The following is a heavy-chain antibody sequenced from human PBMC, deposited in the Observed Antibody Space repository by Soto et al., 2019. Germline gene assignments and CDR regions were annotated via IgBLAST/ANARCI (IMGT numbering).Heavy chain of an antibody. V-gene: IGHV3-11*01. D-gene: IGHD4-17*01. J-gene: IGHJ4*02. Sequence: GGSLRLSCAASGFTFSDYYMSWIRQAPGKGLEWVSYIGTRGNTKYYADFVRGRFTISRDNAKNSLYLQMNSLRADDTAVYYCARDGTEYYGEYYDYWGQGIPVTVSS. CDR1: GFTFSDYY. CDR3: ARDGTEYYGEYYDY. CDR2: IGTRGNTK.